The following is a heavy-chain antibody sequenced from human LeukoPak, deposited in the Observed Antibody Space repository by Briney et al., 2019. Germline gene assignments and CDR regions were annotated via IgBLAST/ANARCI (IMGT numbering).Heavy chain of an antibody. D-gene: IGHD3-22*01. CDR3: AKESSQVIEVYFDS. V-gene: IGHV3-23*01. J-gene: IGHJ4*02. CDR2: ITGSGATS. Sequence: GRSLRLSCSASGFTFSSCAMSWVRQAPGKGLQWVSSITGSGATSYYADSVRGRFIVSRDNSKNTLYLEMNSLRADDTAVYFCAKESSQVIEVYFDSWGQGTLVTVSS. CDR1: GFTFSSCA.